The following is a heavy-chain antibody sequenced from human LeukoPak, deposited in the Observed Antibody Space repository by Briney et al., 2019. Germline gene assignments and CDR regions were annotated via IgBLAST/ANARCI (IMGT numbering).Heavy chain of an antibody. V-gene: IGHV4-61*08. J-gene: IGHJ5*02. CDR3: ARHLGYCSSTGCNSWFDP. Sequence: SETLSLTCTVSGVSISSVGYYWSWIRQYPGKGLEWIGYISYSGNTNYNPSLKSRVTISVDTSKNQFSLKLSSVTAADTAVYYCARHLGYCSSTGCNSWFDPWGQGTLVPVSS. CDR1: GVSISSVGYY. D-gene: IGHD2-2*03. CDR2: ISYSGNT.